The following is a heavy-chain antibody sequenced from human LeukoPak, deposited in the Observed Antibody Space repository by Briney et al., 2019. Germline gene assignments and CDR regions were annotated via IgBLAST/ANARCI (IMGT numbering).Heavy chain of an antibody. D-gene: IGHD4-17*01. Sequence: PSETLSLTCTVSGGSISSYSWSWIRQPPGKGLEWIGYMYSRGSTNDNPSLKSPVTISRDTSKNQLSLRVTSVTAADTAMYYCARHYLYGDPPAFDFWGQGTMVTVSS. J-gene: IGHJ3*01. CDR3: ARHYLYGDPPAFDF. CDR1: GGSISSYS. CDR2: MYSRGST. V-gene: IGHV4-59*08.